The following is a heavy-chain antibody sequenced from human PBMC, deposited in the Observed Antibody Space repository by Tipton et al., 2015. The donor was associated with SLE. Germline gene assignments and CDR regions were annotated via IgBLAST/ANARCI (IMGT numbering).Heavy chain of an antibody. Sequence: TLSLTCAVYGGSFSGYYWSWVRQPPGKGLEWIGEIYHSGSTNYNPSLKSRVTISVDTSKNQFSLKLSSLTAADTAVYYCARDLRWDIVVVPTAPGWFDPWGQGTLVTVSS. V-gene: IGHV4-34*01. CDR3: ARDLRWDIVVVPTAPGWFDP. CDR1: GGSFSGYY. J-gene: IGHJ5*02. D-gene: IGHD2-2*01. CDR2: IYHSGST.